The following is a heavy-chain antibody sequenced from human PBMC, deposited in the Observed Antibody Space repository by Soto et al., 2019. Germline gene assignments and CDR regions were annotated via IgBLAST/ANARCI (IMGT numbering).Heavy chain of an antibody. CDR1: EITFSDSY. CDR2: ISGRGSYT. D-gene: IGHD1-26*01. J-gene: IGHJ4*02. Sequence: QVQLVESGGGLVKPGGSLRLSCAASEITFSDSYMSWIRQAPGKGLEWVSYISGRGSYTNYADSVKGRFSISRDNAKKSLYLQMNDLRAGDTAVYFCARVPEGGAANYYFDYWGQGTLVTVSS. CDR3: ARVPEGGAANYYFDY. V-gene: IGHV3-11*06.